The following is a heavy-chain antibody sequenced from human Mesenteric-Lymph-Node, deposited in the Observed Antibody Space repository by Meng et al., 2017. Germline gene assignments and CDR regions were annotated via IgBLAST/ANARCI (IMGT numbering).Heavy chain of an antibody. D-gene: IGHD3-16*01. CDR2: IKQDGSGT. V-gene: IGHV3-7*01. CDR3: ARGRLGTFDY. J-gene: IGHJ4*02. Sequence: GESLKISCAASGFTFSNYWMSWVRQAPGKGLEWVANIKQDGSGTYYMDSVKGRFTISRDNAKNSLYLQMNSLRAEDTAVYFCARGRLGTFDYWGQGTLVTVSS. CDR1: GFTFSNYW.